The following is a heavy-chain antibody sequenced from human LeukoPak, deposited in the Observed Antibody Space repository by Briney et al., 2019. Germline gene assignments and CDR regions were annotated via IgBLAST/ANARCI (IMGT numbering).Heavy chain of an antibody. CDR1: GGSIRDYQ. CDR2: INTNGST. Sequence: SETLSLTCAVSGGSIRDYQWSWIRQPPGKGLEWIGHINTNGSTDYNPSLRSRLTFSVDTSRDHFSLKLSSVTAADTAVYYCATSYDYNVAPFDLWGQKTLVTVSS. CDR3: ATSYDYNVAPFDL. D-gene: IGHD5-12*01. J-gene: IGHJ4*02. V-gene: IGHV4-4*09.